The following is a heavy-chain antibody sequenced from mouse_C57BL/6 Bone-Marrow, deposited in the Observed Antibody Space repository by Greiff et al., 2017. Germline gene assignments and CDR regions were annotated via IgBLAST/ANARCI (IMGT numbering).Heavy chain of an antibody. J-gene: IGHJ3*01. CDR3: AGYDGYYLPFAY. CDR1: GFTFSDYG. D-gene: IGHD2-3*01. CDR2: ISSGSSTI. V-gene: IGHV5-17*01. Sequence: EVKLMESGGGLVKPGGSLKLSCAASGFTFSDYGMHWVRQAPEKGLEWVAYISSGSSTIYYADTVKGRFIISRDNAKNTLFLQMTSLRSEDTAMYYCAGYDGYYLPFAYWGQGTLVTVSA.